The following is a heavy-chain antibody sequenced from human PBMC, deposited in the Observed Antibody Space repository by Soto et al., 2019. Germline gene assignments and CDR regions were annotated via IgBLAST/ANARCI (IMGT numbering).Heavy chain of an antibody. CDR1: GFTFSSYG. J-gene: IGHJ6*02. CDR2: IWYDGSNK. CDR3: AREGGPYSSSWYVNYYGMDV. D-gene: IGHD6-13*01. V-gene: IGHV3-33*01. Sequence: QVQLVESGGGVVQPGRSLRLSCAASGFTFSSYGMHWVRQAPGKGLEWVAVIWYDGSNKYYADSVKGRFPMSRDNSKNTLYRQMNSLRAEDTAVYYWAREGGPYSSSWYVNYYGMDVWGQGTTVTVSS.